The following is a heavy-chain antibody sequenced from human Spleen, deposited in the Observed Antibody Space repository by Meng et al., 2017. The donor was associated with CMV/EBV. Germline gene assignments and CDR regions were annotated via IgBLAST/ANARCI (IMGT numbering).Heavy chain of an antibody. Sequence: GGSLRLSCAVSGFTFSGYWMHWVRQAPGKGLVWEGFIRRKGYGGTTEYAASVKGRFTISRDDSKSIAYLQMNSLKTEDTAVYYCTRWHSGSNFDYWGQGTLVTVSS. J-gene: IGHJ4*02. CDR1: GFTFSGYW. CDR3: TRWHSGSNFDY. D-gene: IGHD1-26*01. CDR2: IRRKGYGGTT. V-gene: IGHV3-49*04.